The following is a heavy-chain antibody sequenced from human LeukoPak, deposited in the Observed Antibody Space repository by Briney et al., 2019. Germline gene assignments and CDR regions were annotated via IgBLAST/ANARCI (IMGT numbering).Heavy chain of an antibody. J-gene: IGHJ4*02. V-gene: IGHV4-30-2*01. CDR1: GGSISSGGYS. Sequence: SETLSLTCAVSGGSISSGGYSWSWIRQPPGKGLEWIGYIYHSGSTNYNPSLKSRVTISVDTSKNQFSLKLSSVTAADTAVYYCARGITMIVVWGQGTLVTVSS. CDR3: ARGITMIVV. CDR2: IYHSGST. D-gene: IGHD3-22*01.